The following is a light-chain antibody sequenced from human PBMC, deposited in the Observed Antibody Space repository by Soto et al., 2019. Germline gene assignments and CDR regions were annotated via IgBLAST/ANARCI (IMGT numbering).Light chain of an antibody. CDR3: QQYNRYSGM. J-gene: IGKJ1*01. V-gene: IGKV1-5*01. CDR1: QSINNW. CDR2: GAS. Sequence: DIQITQSPLTLSASIGDRVTITCRASQSINNWLAWYQQKPGKPPKLLLYGASSRDSGVPPRFSGSGSGTEFTLTISSLQPDDVATYYCQQYNRYSGMFGQGTKVEVK.